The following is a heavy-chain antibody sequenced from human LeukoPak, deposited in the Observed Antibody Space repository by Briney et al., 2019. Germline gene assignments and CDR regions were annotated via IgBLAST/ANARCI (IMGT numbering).Heavy chain of an antibody. J-gene: IGHJ4*02. CDR1: GFTFSRYG. Sequence: GGSLRLSCAASGFTFSRYGMHWVRQAPGKGLEWVAVISYDGSNTYYADSVKGRFTISRDNSKNTLYLQMNSLRSDDTAVYYCATTMIRGVILAWELGYWGQGTLVTVSS. D-gene: IGHD3-10*01. CDR2: ISYDGSNT. CDR3: ATTMIRGVILAWELGY. V-gene: IGHV3-30*03.